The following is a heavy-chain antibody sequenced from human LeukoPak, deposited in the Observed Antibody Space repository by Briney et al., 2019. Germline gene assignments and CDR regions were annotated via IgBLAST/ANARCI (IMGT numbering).Heavy chain of an antibody. CDR2: IYHSGST. CDR3: ARDSPTDQNYGGYVYFDY. V-gene: IGHV4-4*02. Sequence: PSETLSLTCAVSGGSISSSNWWSWVRQPPGKGLEWIGEIYHSGSTNYNPSLRSRVTISVDKSKNQFSLKLSSVTAADTAVYYCARDSPTDQNYGGYVYFDYWGQGTLVTVSS. J-gene: IGHJ4*02. CDR1: GGSISSSNW. D-gene: IGHD4-17*01.